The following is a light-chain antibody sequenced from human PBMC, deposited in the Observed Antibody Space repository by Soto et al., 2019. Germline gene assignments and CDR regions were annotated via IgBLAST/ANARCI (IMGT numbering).Light chain of an antibody. V-gene: IGLV2-14*01. CDR1: SSDVGGYNY. CDR3: ISYTPRV. CDR2: DVS. J-gene: IGLJ2*01. Sequence: QSALTQPASVSGSPGQSITISCTGTSSDVGGYNYVSWYQQHPGKAPKLMIYDVSNRPSGVSNRFSGSKSGNTASLTISGLQAEDEADYYCISYTPRVFGGGTKVTVL.